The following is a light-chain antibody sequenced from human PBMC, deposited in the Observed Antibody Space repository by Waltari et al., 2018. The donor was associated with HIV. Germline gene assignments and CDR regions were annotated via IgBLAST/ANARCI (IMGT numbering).Light chain of an antibody. CDR3: AAWDDSLWV. CDR2: RNN. V-gene: IGLV1-47*01. CDR1: SPNIRSNY. Sequence: QSVLTQPPSASGTPGQRVTIPCSGSSPNIRSNYVYWYQQLPGTAPKLLIYRNNQRPSGVPDRFSGSKSGTSASLAISGLRSEDAADYYCAAWDDSLWVFGGGTKLTVL. J-gene: IGLJ3*02.